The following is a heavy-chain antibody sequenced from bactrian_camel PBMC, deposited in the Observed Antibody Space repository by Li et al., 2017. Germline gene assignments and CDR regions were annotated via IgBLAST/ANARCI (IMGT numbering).Heavy chain of an antibody. CDR2: IEGDGTT. Sequence: VQLVESGGGSALAGGSVRLSCAASGYIIDSCVMAWYRQTPGQDRVLVAKIEGDGTTFYTYSVKGRFTISQGDAKHTLHLRMNSLRTEDTAVYICAADCPAIIGFGRDEYWGQGTQVTVS. D-gene: IGHD1*01. CDR3: AADCPAIIGFGRDEY. J-gene: IGHJ4*01. CDR1: GYIIDSCV. V-gene: IGHV3S55*01.